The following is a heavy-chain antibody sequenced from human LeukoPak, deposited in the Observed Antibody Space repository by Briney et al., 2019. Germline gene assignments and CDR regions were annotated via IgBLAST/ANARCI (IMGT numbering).Heavy chain of an antibody. CDR3: AKQYYYDSSGYLDY. CDR2: IRYDGSNK. J-gene: IGHJ4*02. D-gene: IGHD3-22*01. CDR1: GFTFSSYG. V-gene: IGHV3-30*02. Sequence: GGSLRLSCAASGFTFSSYGMHWVRQAPGKGLEWVAFIRYDGSNKYYADSVKGRSTISRDNSKNTLYLQMNSLRAEDTAVYYCAKQYYYDSSGYLDYWGQGTLVTVSS.